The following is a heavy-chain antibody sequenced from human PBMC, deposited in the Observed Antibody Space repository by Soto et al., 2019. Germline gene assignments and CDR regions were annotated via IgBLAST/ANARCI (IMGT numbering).Heavy chain of an antibody. CDR2: MSYDGTNK. CDR1: GFTFSSYA. D-gene: IGHD1-26*01. CDR3: AGGIVGATTVDYYYYYGMDV. J-gene: IGHJ6*02. V-gene: IGHV3-30-3*01. Sequence: GGSRRLSCAASGFTFSSYAMHWVRQAPGKGLEWVAVMSYDGTNKYYADSVKGRFTISRDNSKNTLYLQMNSLSSEDTAVYYCAGGIVGATTVDYYYYYGMDVWGQGTTVTVSS.